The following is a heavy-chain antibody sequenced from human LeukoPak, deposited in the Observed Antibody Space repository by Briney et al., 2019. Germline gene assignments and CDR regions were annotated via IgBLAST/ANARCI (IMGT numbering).Heavy chain of an antibody. D-gene: IGHD6-19*01. Sequence: PGGSLRLSCAASGFTFSSYAMSWVRQAPGKGLEWVSAISGSGGSTYYADSVKGRFTISRDNSKNTLYLQMNSLRAEDTAVYYCANLRGSGWYFDYWGQGTLVTVSS. V-gene: IGHV3-23*01. J-gene: IGHJ4*02. CDR2: ISGSGGST. CDR3: ANLRGSGWYFDY. CDR1: GFTFSSYA.